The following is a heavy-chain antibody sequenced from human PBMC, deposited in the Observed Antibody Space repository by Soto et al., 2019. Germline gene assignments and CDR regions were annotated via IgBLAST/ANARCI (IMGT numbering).Heavy chain of an antibody. J-gene: IGHJ4*02. CDR1: GGSFSGYY. V-gene: IGHV4-34*01. CDR2: INHSGST. CDR3: ASSHSEGVLRYFDY. Sequence: PSETLSLTCAVYGGSFSGYYWSWIRQPPGKGLEWIGEINHSGSTNYNPSLKSRVTISVDTSKNQFSLKLSSVTAADTAVYYCASSHSEGVLRYFDYWGQGTLVTVSS. D-gene: IGHD3-9*01.